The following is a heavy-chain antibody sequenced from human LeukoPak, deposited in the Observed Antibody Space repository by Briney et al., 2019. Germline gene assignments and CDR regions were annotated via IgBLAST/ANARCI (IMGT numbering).Heavy chain of an antibody. D-gene: IGHD6-19*01. CDR3: ASESVALAGIDY. V-gene: IGHV4-59*08. CDR2: THYSGST. Sequence: SGTLSLTCTVSGGSISDYYWTWIRRPPGKGPEWIGYTHYSGSTNYNPSLKSRVTISVDTSKNQFSLKLSSVTAADTAVYYCASESVALAGIDYWGQGTLVTVSS. J-gene: IGHJ4*02. CDR1: GGSISDYY.